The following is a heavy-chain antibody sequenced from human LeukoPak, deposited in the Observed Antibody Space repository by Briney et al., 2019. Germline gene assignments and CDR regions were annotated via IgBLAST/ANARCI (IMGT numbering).Heavy chain of an antibody. V-gene: IGHV3-53*01. CDR2: IYTGGST. Sequence: GGSLRLSCAASGFTVSSNYMNWVRQAPGKGLKWVSVIYTGGSTYYADSVRGRFTISRGKSKNTLYLQMNSLGAEDTAVYFCARSYCSSTGCPDAFDIWGQGTMVTVSS. CDR3: ARSYCSSTGCPDAFDI. J-gene: IGHJ3*02. D-gene: IGHD2-2*01. CDR1: GFTVSSNY.